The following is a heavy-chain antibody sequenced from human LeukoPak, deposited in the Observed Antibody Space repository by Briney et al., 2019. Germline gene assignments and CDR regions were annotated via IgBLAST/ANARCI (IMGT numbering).Heavy chain of an antibody. CDR1: GYTFTGYY. V-gene: IGHV1-2*02. CDR2: INPNSGGT. D-gene: IGHD6-6*01. Sequence: GASVKVSCKASGYTFTGYYMHWVRQAPGQGLEWMGWINPNSGGTNYAQKFQGRVTMTRDTSISTAYMELSRLRSDDTAVYYCARALRREYSSSSVEFDPWGQGTLVTVSS. CDR3: ARALRREYSSSSVEFDP. J-gene: IGHJ5*02.